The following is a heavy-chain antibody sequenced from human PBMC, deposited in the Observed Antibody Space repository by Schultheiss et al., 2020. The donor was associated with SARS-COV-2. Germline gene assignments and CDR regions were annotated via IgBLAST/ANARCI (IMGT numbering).Heavy chain of an antibody. CDR3: ARDGYSGSEDAFDI. V-gene: IGHV1-2*02. CDR1: GYTFTGYY. J-gene: IGHJ3*02. Sequence: ASVKVSCKASGYTFTGYYMHWVRQAPGQGLEWMGWINPNSGGTNYAQKFQGRVTMTRDTSISTAYMELSRLRSDDTAVYYCARDGYSGSEDAFDIWGQGTKVTVSS. D-gene: IGHD5-12*01. CDR2: INPNSGGT.